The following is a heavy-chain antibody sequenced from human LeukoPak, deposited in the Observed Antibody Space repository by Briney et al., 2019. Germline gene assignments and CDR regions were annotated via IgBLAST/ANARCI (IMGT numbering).Heavy chain of an antibody. CDR1: GYSLSELS. CDR2: FDPGDDET. CDR3: ATEKDLLLDS. J-gene: IGHJ5*01. Sequence: ASVKVSCKVSGYSLSELSTHWVRQAPGQGLEWMGGFDPGDDETIYAQKFQGRITMTEDTSTDTAYLELSSLRSEDTAVYFCATEKDLLLDSWGQGTPVTVSS. D-gene: IGHD1-26*01. V-gene: IGHV1-24*01.